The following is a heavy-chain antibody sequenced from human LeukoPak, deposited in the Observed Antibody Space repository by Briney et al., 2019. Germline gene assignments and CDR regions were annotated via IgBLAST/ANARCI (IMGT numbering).Heavy chain of an antibody. CDR3: ARDRAANQDWVEFDP. J-gene: IGHJ5*02. Sequence: PGGSLRLSCAVSGFRVRDYYMSWVRQATGKGLEWVGLIRDSGEAFYADFARGRFAISRDESENTLYLQMNSLRVEDTAVYFCARDRAANQDWVEFDPWGQGTPVIVSS. D-gene: IGHD3/OR15-3a*01. V-gene: IGHV3-66*03. CDR1: GFRVRDYY. CDR2: IRDSGEA.